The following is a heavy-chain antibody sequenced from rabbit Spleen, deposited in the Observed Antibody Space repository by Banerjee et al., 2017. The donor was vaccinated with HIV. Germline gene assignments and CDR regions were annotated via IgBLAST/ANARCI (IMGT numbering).Heavy chain of an antibody. V-gene: IGHV1S45*01. CDR3: ARGSATMTMVITGYYLYL. CDR1: GFSFSSGYY. CDR2: ISTGGTYI. Sequence: QEQLKESGGGLVQPGASLTLTCKASGFSFSSGYYMCWVRQAPGKGLEWIACISTGGTYIYYATWAKGRFTISKTSSTTVTLQIISLTAADTATYFCARGSATMTMVITGYYLYLWGQGTLVTVS. J-gene: IGHJ4*01. D-gene: IGHD2-1*01.